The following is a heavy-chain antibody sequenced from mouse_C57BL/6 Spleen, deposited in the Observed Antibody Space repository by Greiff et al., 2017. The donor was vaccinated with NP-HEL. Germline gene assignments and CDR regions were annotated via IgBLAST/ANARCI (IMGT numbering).Heavy chain of an antibody. CDR3: TGDYDYDDAMDY. V-gene: IGHV1-5*01. CDR2: IYPGNSDT. CDR1: GYTFTSYW. J-gene: IGHJ4*01. D-gene: IGHD2-4*01. Sequence: EVQLKESGTVLARPGASVKMSCKTSGYTFTSYWMHWVKQRPGQGLEWIGAIYPGNSDTSYNQKFKGKAKLTAVTSASTAYMELSSLTNEDSAVYYWTGDYDYDDAMDYWGQGTSVTVSS.